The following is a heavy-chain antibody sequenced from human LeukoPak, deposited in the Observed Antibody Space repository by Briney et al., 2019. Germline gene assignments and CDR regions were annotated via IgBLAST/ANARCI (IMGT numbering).Heavy chain of an antibody. CDR1: GASISSYY. CDR3: ARGPLSYGSGSYFPPFYFDY. CDR2: IHYSGSA. V-gene: IGHV4-59*01. J-gene: IGHJ4*02. D-gene: IGHD3-10*01. Sequence: SETLSLTCTVSGASISSYYWTWIRQPPGKELEWIGYIHYSGSADYSPSLKSRVTISLDTSKNQISLRLTSVIAADTAVYYCARGPLSYGSGSYFPPFYFDYWGQGTLVTVYS.